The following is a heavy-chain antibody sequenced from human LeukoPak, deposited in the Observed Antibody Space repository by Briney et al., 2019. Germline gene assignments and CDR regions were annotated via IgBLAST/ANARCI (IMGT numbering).Heavy chain of an antibody. CDR2: IRYDGSNK. D-gene: IGHD6-6*01. CDR1: GCIFSNYA. CDR3: AKAIHSSSSGVVDY. J-gene: IGHJ4*02. Sequence: PGRSLRLSCAASGCIFSNYAMYWVLQAPGKGLEWVTFIRYDGSNKYYAESVKGRFTISRDNSKSTLYLQMNSLRAEDTAVYYCAKAIHSSSSGVVDYWGQGTLVTVSS. V-gene: IGHV3-30*02.